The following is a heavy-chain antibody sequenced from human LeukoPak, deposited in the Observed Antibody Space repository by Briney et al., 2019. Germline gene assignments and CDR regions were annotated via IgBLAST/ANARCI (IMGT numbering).Heavy chain of an antibody. Sequence: PSETLSLTCAVYGGSFSGYYWSWIRQPPGKGLEWIGEINHSGSTNYNPSLKSRVTISVDTSKNQFSLKRSSVTAADTAVYYCARSPYSSGWSGVDYWGQGTLVTVSS. CDR1: GGSFSGYY. D-gene: IGHD6-19*01. J-gene: IGHJ4*02. CDR3: ARSPYSSGWSGVDY. V-gene: IGHV4-34*01. CDR2: INHSGST.